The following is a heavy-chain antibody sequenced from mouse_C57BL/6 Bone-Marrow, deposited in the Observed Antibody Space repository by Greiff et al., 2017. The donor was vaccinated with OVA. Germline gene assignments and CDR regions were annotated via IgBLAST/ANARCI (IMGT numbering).Heavy chain of an antibody. Sequence: EVHLVESGGGLVKPGGSLKLSCAASGFTFSDYGMHWVRQAPEKGLEWVAYISSGSSTIYYADTVKGRFTISRDNAKNTLFLQMTSLRSEDTAMYYCARPTVVEDWFAYWGQGTLVTVSA. CDR2: ISSGSSTI. CDR1: GFTFSDYG. J-gene: IGHJ3*01. D-gene: IGHD1-1*01. CDR3: ARPTVVEDWFAY. V-gene: IGHV5-17*01.